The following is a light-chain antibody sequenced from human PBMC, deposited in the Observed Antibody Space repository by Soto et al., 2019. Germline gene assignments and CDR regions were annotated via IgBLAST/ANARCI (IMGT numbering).Light chain of an antibody. CDR2: DVS. Sequence: QSVLTQPPSAPGSPGQAVTISFTGTSSEVGAYHYVSWYQQLPGKAPKLIIYDVSKRPSEVPDRFSGSKSGNTASLTVSWIQAEDEADYYCTSYVGTYIYFYGFGTGTKLTVL. V-gene: IGLV2-8*01. CDR1: SSEVGAYHY. CDR3: TSYVGTYIYFYG. J-gene: IGLJ1*01.